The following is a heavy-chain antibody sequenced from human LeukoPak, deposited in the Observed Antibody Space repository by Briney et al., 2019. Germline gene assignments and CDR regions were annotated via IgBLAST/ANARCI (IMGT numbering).Heavy chain of an antibody. J-gene: IGHJ4*02. D-gene: IGHD6-19*01. CDR2: IYYSGTT. CDR1: GGSISSYY. Sequence: SETLSLTCTVSGGSISSYYWNWIRQSPGKGLEWIGYIYYSGTTNYNHSLKSRVTISVDTSKNQFSLNLSSVTAADTAVYYCARVRKSSGWKFDYWGQGTLVTVSS. V-gene: IGHV4-59*01. CDR3: ARVRKSSGWKFDY.